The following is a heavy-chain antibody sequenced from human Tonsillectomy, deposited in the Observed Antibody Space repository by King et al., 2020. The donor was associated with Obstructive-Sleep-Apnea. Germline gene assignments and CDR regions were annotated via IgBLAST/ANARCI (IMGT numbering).Heavy chain of an antibody. CDR1: GFTFSTYS. J-gene: IGHJ4*02. CDR3: ARDGSYSY. D-gene: IGHD2-21*01. V-gene: IGHV3-48*04. Sequence: VQLVESGGGLVQPGGSLRLSCAASGFTFSTYSMNWVRQAPGKGLEWVSYISSSSSTIYYADSVKGRFTISRDNAKSSLYLQMNSLTAEDTAVYYCARDGSYSYWGQGTLVTVSS. CDR2: ISSSSSTI.